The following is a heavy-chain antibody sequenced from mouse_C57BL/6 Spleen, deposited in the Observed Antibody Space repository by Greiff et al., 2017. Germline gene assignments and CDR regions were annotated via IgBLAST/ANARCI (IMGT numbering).Heavy chain of an antibody. V-gene: IGHV1-26*01. CDR2: INPNNGGT. J-gene: IGHJ1*03. CDR3: ARWISYYYGSSYRYFDV. Sequence: VQLQQSGPELVKPGASVKISCKASGYTFTDYYMNWVKQSHGKSLEWIGDINPNNGGTSYNQKFKGKATLTVDKSSSTAYMELRSLTSEDSAVYYCARWISYYYGSSYRYFDVWGTGTTVTVSS. CDR1: GYTFTDYY. D-gene: IGHD1-1*01.